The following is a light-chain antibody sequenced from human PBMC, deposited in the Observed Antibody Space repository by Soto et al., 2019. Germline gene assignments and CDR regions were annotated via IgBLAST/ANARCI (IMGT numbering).Light chain of an antibody. CDR2: GAS. V-gene: IGKV3-15*01. Sequence: EIVMTPAPGPLSVSPGERRTGYGRASQSVSSTLPWYQQNPGQPPRLLIYGASTRATGLPPTFSGSRSGPAFSPSLSSLQSEDFAVYSCQPCKNWHTWTFGQGPK. CDR1: QSVSST. J-gene: IGKJ1*01. CDR3: QPCKNWHTWT.